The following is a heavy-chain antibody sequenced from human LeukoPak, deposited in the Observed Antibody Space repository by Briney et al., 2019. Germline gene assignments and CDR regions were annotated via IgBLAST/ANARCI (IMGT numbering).Heavy chain of an antibody. CDR1: GGSISSGDYY. J-gene: IGHJ4*02. CDR3: ARPGPPRGYSYGPPDN. D-gene: IGHD5-18*01. CDR2: TYYSGST. Sequence: SQTLSLTCTVSGGSISSGDYYWSWIRQPPGKGLEWIGYTYYSGSTYYNPSLKSRVTISVDTSKNQFSLKLSSVTAADTAVYYCARPGPPRGYSYGPPDNWGQGTLVTVSS. V-gene: IGHV4-30-4*01.